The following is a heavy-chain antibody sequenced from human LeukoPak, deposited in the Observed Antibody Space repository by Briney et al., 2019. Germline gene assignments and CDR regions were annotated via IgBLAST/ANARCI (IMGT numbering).Heavy chain of an antibody. CDR2: ISSSSSYI. CDR3: ARGSYYAYYYYGMDV. CDR1: GFTFSSYS. V-gene: IGHV3-21*01. Sequence: GGSLRLSCAVSGFTFSSYSMNWVRQAPGKGLEWVSSISSSSSYIYYADSVKGRFTISRDNAKNSLYLQMNSLRAGDTAVYYCARGSYYAYYYYGMDVWGQGTTVTVSS. J-gene: IGHJ6*02. D-gene: IGHD1-26*01.